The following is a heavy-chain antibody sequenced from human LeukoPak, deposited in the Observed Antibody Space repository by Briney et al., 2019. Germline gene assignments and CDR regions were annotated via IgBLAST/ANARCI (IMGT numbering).Heavy chain of an antibody. V-gene: IGHV3-30*02. CDR2: IRYDGSNK. CDR3: AKENIIQPYYFDY. Sequence: GGSLRLSCAASGFTFSSYSMNWVRQAPGKGLEWVAFIRYDGSNKYYADSVKGRFTISRDNSKNTLYLQMNSLRAEDTAVYYCAKENIIQPYYFDYWGQGTLVTVSS. D-gene: IGHD3-3*01. CDR1: GFTFSSYS. J-gene: IGHJ4*02.